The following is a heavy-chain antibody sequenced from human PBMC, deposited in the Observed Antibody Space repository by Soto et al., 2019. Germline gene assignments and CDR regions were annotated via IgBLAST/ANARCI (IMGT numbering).Heavy chain of an antibody. Sequence: SETLSLTCSVSGVSISSYFWIWIRQPPGRGLEWIGYTYHRGSTNYSPSLKSRVAISLDTSENQFSLKVNSVTAADTAVYYCARIGGYHGPLDYWGQGTPVTVSS. CDR1: GVSISSYF. CDR2: TYHRGST. J-gene: IGHJ4*02. D-gene: IGHD3-16*02. CDR3: ARIGGYHGPLDY. V-gene: IGHV4-59*01.